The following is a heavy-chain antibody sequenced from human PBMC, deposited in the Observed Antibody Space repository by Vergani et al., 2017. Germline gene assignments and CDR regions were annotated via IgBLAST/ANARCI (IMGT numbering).Heavy chain of an antibody. CDR3: AADPLGTVYYYMDV. J-gene: IGHJ6*03. D-gene: IGHD7-27*01. Sequence: QMQLVQSGPEVKKPGTSVKVSCKASGFTFTRSAMQWVRQARGQRLEWIGWIVVGSGNTNYAQKFQERVTITRDMSTSTAYMELSSLRSEDTAVYYCAADPLGTVYYYMDVWGKGTTVTVSS. CDR2: IVVGSGNT. V-gene: IGHV1-58*02. CDR1: GFTFTRSA.